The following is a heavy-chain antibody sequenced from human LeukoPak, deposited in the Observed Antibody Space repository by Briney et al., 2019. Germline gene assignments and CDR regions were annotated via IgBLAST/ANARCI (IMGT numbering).Heavy chain of an antibody. Sequence: SETLSLTCAVSGYSISSGYYWGWIRQPPGKGLEWIGSIYHSGSTYYNPSLKSRFTISVDTSKNQLSLKLSSVTAADTAVYYCARRAVAGDSDWFDPWGQGTLVTVSS. CDR1: GYSISSGYY. D-gene: IGHD6-19*01. CDR2: IYHSGST. V-gene: IGHV4-38-2*01. CDR3: ARRAVAGDSDWFDP. J-gene: IGHJ5*02.